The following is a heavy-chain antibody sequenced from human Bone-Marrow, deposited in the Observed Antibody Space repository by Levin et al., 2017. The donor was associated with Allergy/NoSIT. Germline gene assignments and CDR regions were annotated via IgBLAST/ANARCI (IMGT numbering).Heavy chain of an antibody. Sequence: PGGSLRLSCAASGFPFSTCSMNWVRQAPGEGLEWISYISGSSSTIFYADSVKGRFTISRDNAKNSLYLQMSGLKDEDTAVYYCVRSGEYYDSWSGPTWGAAFYFDYWGQGTLVSVSS. V-gene: IGHV3-48*02. J-gene: IGHJ4*02. CDR2: ISGSSSTI. D-gene: IGHD3-3*01. CDR3: VRSGEYYDSWSGPTWGAAFYFDY. CDR1: GFPFSTCS.